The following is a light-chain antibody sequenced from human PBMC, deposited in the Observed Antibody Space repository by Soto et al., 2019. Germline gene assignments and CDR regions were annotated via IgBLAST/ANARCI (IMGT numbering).Light chain of an antibody. J-gene: IGLJ1*01. CDR3: CSYGGSFYV. V-gene: IGLV2-11*01. Sequence: QSALTQPRSVSGSPGQSVTISCTGTSSDVCGYNYVSWYQQHPGKAPKLIIFDVSKRPSGVPDRFSGSKSGSTASLTISGLQAEDEADYYCCSYGGSFYVVGTGTKLTVL. CDR1: SSDVCGYNY. CDR2: DVS.